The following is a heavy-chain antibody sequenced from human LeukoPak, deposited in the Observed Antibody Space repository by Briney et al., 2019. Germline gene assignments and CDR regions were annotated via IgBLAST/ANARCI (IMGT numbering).Heavy chain of an antibody. CDR2: ISGSGGST. CDR3: AKDLYGQGCNDY. Sequence: PGGSLRLSCAASGFTFSSYEMNWVRQAPGKGLEWVSAISGSGGSTYYADSVKGRFTISRDNPKNTLYLQMNSLRAEDTAVYYCAKDLYGQGCNDYWGQGTLVTVSS. CDR1: GFTFSSYE. V-gene: IGHV3-23*01. J-gene: IGHJ4*02. D-gene: IGHD2-8*01.